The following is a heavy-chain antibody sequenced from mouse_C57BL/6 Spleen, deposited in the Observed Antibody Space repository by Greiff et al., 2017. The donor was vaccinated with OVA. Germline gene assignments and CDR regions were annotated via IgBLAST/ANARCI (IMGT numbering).Heavy chain of an antibody. CDR2: IYPGDGDT. CDR1: GYAFSSAW. CDR3: AEYYGSTPYYAMDY. V-gene: IGHV1-82*01. J-gene: IGHJ4*01. D-gene: IGHD1-1*01. Sequence: VQLVESGPELVKPGASVKISCKASGYAFSSAWMNWVKQRLGKGLEWIGRIYPGDGDTKYNGKFKGKATLTADKSSSTAYMQLSSLTSEDSAVYFCAEYYGSTPYYAMDYWGQGTSVTVSS.